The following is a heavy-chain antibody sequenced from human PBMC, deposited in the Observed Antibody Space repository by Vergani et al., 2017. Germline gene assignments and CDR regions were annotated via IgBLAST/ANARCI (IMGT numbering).Heavy chain of an antibody. Sequence: QVQLVQSGAEVKKPGSSVKVSCKASGGTFSSYAISWVRQAPGQGLEWMGGIIPIFGTANYAQKFQGRVTSTADESTSTAYMELSSLRSEDTAVYYCARAPLTTVVRGAYWYFDLWGRGTLVTVSS. V-gene: IGHV1-69*01. CDR3: ARAPLTTVVRGAYWYFDL. CDR2: IIPIFGTA. D-gene: IGHD4-23*01. J-gene: IGHJ2*01. CDR1: GGTFSSYA.